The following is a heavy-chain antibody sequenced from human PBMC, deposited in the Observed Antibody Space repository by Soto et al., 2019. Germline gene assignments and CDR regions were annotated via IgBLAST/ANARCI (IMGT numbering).Heavy chain of an antibody. Sequence: QVQLVESGGGVVQPGRSLRLSCAASGFTFSSYAIHWVRQAPGKGLEWVAFISYAGSNRYYADSVKGRFTISRDNSKNTLYLLMNSLRVEDTAVYFCARDNAPVAGTSLPGYWGQGTLVTVSS. CDR3: ARDNAPVAGTSLPGY. D-gene: IGHD6-19*01. V-gene: IGHV3-30-3*01. CDR1: GFTFSSYA. CDR2: ISYAGSNR. J-gene: IGHJ4*02.